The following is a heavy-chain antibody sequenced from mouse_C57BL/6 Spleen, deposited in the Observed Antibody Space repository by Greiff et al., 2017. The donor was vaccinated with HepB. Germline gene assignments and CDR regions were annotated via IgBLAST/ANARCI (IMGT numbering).Heavy chain of an antibody. J-gene: IGHJ2*01. CDR3: ARQNNYDGDFDY. Sequence: DVMLVESGGDLVKPGGSLKLSCAASGFTFSSYGMHWVRQTPDKRLEWVATISSGGSYTYYPDSVKGRFTISRDNTKNTLYLQMSSLKSEDTAMYYCARQNNYDGDFDYWGQGTTLTVSS. CDR1: GFTFSSYG. D-gene: IGHD2-12*01. V-gene: IGHV5-6*02. CDR2: ISSGGSYT.